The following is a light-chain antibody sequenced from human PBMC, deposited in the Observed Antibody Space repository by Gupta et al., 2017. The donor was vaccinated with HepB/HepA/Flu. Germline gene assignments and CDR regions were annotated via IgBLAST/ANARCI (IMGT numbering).Light chain of an antibody. Sequence: DIQMTQSPSSLSASVGDRVTITCQASQDISNYLNWYKQKPGKAPKLLIYDASNWETGVPSRFSGSGSGKYFTFTISSRQPEDFAAYYFQQYDNLPPITFGHGTNVDIK. CDR3: QQYDNLPPIT. V-gene: IGKV1-33*01. CDR2: DAS. J-gene: IGKJ3*01. CDR1: QDISNY.